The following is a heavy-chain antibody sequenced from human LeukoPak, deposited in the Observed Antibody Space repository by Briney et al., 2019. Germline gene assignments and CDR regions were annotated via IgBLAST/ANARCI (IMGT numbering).Heavy chain of an antibody. V-gene: IGHV1-46*01. CDR2: INPSGGST. CDR3: ARWTGTTGLDY. CDR1: GYSSSSYY. Sequence: GASVKVSCKASGYSSSSYYMHWVRQAPAQGLEWMGIINPSGGSTTYAQKFRDRVTMTRDTSTTTVYMPLSSRKSEDTAVYYCARWTGTTGLDYWGQGTLVTVSS. J-gene: IGHJ4*02. D-gene: IGHD1-1*01.